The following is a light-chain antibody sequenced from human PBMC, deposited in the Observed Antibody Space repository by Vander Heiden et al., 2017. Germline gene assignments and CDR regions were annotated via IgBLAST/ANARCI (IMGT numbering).Light chain of an antibody. Sequence: EIVMTQSPATLSVSPGERATPSCRASQTGSSNLAWYQQKPCQAPRLLIYASSTSATGIATRSSGSAGGTEFILTISMVQYVDFADYCWQQYNNWWTFGQGTKVEIK. CDR1: QTGSSN. V-gene: IGKV3-15*01. J-gene: IGKJ1*01. CDR3: QQYNNWWT. CDR2: ASS.